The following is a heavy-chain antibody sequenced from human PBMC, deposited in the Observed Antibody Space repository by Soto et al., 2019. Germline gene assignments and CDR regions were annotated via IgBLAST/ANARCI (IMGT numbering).Heavy chain of an antibody. D-gene: IGHD2-15*01. CDR2: IYYSGST. J-gene: IGHJ6*02. Sequence: QLQLQESGPGLVKPSETLSLTCTVSGGSISSSNYYWGWVRQPPGKGLEWIGSIYYSGSTYYNPSLKSRVTISVDTSTNQFSLKLSSVTAADTAMSYCARGGYCSGASCAYMGHYYYYGMDVWGQGTTVTVSS. CDR3: ARGGYCSGASCAYMGHYYYYGMDV. V-gene: IGHV4-39*01. CDR1: GGSISSSNYY.